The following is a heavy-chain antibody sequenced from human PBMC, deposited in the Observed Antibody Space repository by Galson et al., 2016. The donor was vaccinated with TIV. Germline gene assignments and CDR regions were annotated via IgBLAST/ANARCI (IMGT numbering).Heavy chain of an antibody. CDR2: INPNGDDT. V-gene: IGHV1-2*02. CDR1: GYPFTAYY. Sequence: SCKASGYPFTAYYMHWVRQAPGQGPEWMGWINPNGDDTNYAQRFQGRVSMTRDTSISTAYMELSRLRSDDTAVFFCARGFNYGFDFYYGMDVWGQGTTVTVSS. J-gene: IGHJ6*02. D-gene: IGHD5-18*01. CDR3: ARGFNYGFDFYYGMDV.